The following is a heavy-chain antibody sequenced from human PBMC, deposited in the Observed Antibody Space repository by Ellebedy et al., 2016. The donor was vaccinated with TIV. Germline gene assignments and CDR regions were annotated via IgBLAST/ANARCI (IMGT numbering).Heavy chain of an antibody. Sequence: AASVKVSCKASGYTFTGYYIHWIRQAPGQGLEWMGRIYPNSGDTNYAQKFQGRVTMTRDTSINTAYMELSRLTSDDTAIYFCVRPYSAYIWFAFDIWGQGTMVTVSS. CDR1: GYTFTGYY. D-gene: IGHD5-12*01. J-gene: IGHJ3*02. CDR3: VRPYSAYIWFAFDI. CDR2: IYPNSGDT. V-gene: IGHV1-2*02.